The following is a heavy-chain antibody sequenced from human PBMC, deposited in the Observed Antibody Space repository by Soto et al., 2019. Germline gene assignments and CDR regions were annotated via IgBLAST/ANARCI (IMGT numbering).Heavy chain of an antibody. CDR1: GFTFSSYA. Sequence: GGSLRLSCAASGFTFSSYAMSWVRQAPGKGLEWVSAISGSGGSTYYADSVKGRFTISRGNSKNTLYLQMNSLRAEDTAVYYCAKDRVDAPVHIAFDIWGQGTMVTVSS. D-gene: IGHD3-3*01. J-gene: IGHJ3*02. CDR3: AKDRVDAPVHIAFDI. V-gene: IGHV3-23*01. CDR2: ISGSGGST.